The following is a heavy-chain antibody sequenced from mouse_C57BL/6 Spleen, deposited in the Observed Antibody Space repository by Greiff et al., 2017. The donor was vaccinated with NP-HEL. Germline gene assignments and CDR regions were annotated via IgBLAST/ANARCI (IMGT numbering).Heavy chain of an antibody. D-gene: IGHD2-5*01. V-gene: IGHV1-4*01. CDR3: ARSDSNYVGFFDY. CDR1: GYTFTSYT. J-gene: IGHJ2*01. Sequence: QVQLKESGAELARPGASVKMSCKASGYTFTSYTMHWVKQRPGQGLEWIGYINPSSGYTKYNQKFKDKATLTADKSSSTAYMQLSSLTSEDSAVYYCARSDSNYVGFFDYWGQGTTLTVSS. CDR2: INPSSGYT.